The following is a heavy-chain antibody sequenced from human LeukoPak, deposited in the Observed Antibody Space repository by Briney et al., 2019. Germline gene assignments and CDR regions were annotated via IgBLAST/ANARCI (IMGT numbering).Heavy chain of an antibody. J-gene: IGHJ4*02. D-gene: IGHD4-17*01. CDR3: AREKGGNYGDYFFDY. Sequence: SQTLSLTCAVSGGSISSGGYSWSWIRQPPGKGLEWIGYIYHSGSTYYNPSLKSRVTISVDRSKNQFSLKLSSVTAADTAVYYCAREKGGNYGDYFFDYWGQGTLVTVSS. V-gene: IGHV4-30-2*01. CDR1: GGSISSGGYS. CDR2: IYHSGST.